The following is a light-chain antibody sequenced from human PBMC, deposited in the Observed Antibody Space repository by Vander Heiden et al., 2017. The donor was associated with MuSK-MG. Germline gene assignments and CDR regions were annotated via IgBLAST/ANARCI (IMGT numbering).Light chain of an antibody. CDR1: KLGDKY. Sequence: SYELTQPPSVSVSPGQTASITFSGDKLGDKYACWYQQKPGQSPVLVIYQDSKRPSGIPERFSGSNSGNTATLTISGTQATDEADYYCQAWDSSTVVFGGGTKLTVL. J-gene: IGLJ2*01. CDR2: QDS. V-gene: IGLV3-1*01. CDR3: QAWDSSTVV.